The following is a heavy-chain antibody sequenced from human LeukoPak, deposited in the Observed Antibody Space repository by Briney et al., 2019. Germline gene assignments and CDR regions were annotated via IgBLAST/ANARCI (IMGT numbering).Heavy chain of an antibody. D-gene: IGHD1-26*01. CDR3: AKNGGSYSDTQFDY. CDR1: GFTFSSYA. J-gene: IGHJ4*02. V-gene: IGHV3-23*01. CDR2: ISGSGGST. Sequence: GGSLRLSCAASGFTFSSYAMSWVRQAPGKGLEWVSAISGSGGSTYYADSVKGRFTISRDNSKNTLYLQMNSLRAEDTAVYHCAKNGGSYSDTQFDYWGQGTLVTVSS.